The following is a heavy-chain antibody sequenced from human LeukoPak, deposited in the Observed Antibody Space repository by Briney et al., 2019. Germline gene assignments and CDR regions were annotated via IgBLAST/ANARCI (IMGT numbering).Heavy chain of an antibody. CDR1: GYSISSGYY. D-gene: IGHD3-22*01. CDR3: ARDPYYDSLNAFDI. V-gene: IGHV4-38-2*02. J-gene: IGHJ3*02. Sequence: SETLSLTCTVSGYSISSGYYWGWIRQPPGKGLEWIGSIYHSGSTYYNPSLKSRVTISVDTSKNQFSLKLSSVTAADTAVYYCARDPYYDSLNAFDIWGQGTMVTVSS. CDR2: IYHSGST.